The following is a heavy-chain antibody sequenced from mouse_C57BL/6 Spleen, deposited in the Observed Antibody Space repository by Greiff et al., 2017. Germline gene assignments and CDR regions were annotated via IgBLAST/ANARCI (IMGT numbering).Heavy chain of an antibody. CDR3: ARDSSGAWFAY. Sequence: QVHVKQSGAELVRPGSSVKLSCKASGYTFTSYWMHWVKQRPIQGLEWIGNIDPSDSETHYNQKFKDKATLTVDKSSSTAYMQLSSLTSEDSAVYYCARDSSGAWFAYWGQGTLVTVSA. D-gene: IGHD3-2*02. J-gene: IGHJ3*01. V-gene: IGHV1-52*01. CDR2: IDPSDSET. CDR1: GYTFTSYW.